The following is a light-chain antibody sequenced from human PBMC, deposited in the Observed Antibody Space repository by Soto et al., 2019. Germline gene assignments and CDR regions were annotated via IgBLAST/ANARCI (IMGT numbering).Light chain of an antibody. CDR2: DVS. CDR1: QSVSSSY. CDR3: QQYGRSPT. Sequence: EIVLTQSPGTLSLPPGERATLSCRASQSVSSSYLAWYQQKPGQAPRLLMYDVSSRATGIPDRFSGSGSATDFTLTISRLEPEDFAVYYCQQYGRSPTFGQGTRLEIK. V-gene: IGKV3-20*01. J-gene: IGKJ5*01.